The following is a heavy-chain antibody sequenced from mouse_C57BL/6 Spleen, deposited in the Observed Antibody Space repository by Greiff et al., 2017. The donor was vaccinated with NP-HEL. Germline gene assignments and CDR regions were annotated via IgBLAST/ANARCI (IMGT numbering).Heavy chain of an antibody. V-gene: IGHV1-62-2*01. D-gene: IGHD1-1*01. J-gene: IGHJ3*01. Sequence: VQLQQSGAELVKPGASVKLSCKASGYTFTEYTIHWVKQRSGQGLEWIGWFYPGSGSIKYNEKFKDKSTLTVDKSSSTAYMQLSSLTSEDSAVYFCASHEGVTSSSGSGFFDYWGQGTLVTVSA. CDR3: ASHEGVTSSSGSGFFDY. CDR1: GYTFTEYT. CDR2: FYPGSGSI.